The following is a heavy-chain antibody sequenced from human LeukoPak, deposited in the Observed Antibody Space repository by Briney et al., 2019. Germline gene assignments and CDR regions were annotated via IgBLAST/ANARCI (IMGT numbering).Heavy chain of an antibody. CDR3: AKEGGYDYVWGLDKGFDY. CDR1: GFTFSSYW. D-gene: IGHD3-16*01. Sequence: GGSLRLSCAASGFTFSSYWMHWVRQAPGKGLVWVSRINSDGSSTSYADSVKGRFTISRDNAKNTLYLQMNSLRAEDTAVYYCAKEGGYDYVWGLDKGFDYWGQGTLVTVSS. CDR2: INSDGSST. J-gene: IGHJ4*02. V-gene: IGHV3-74*01.